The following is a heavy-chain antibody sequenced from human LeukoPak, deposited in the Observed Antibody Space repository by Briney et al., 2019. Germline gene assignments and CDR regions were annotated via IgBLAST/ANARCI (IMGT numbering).Heavy chain of an antibody. CDR1: GGSMSSGTYY. J-gene: IGHJ4*02. V-gene: IGHV4-39*01. CDR3: ASTPLGATRPFDY. D-gene: IGHD5-12*01. CDR2: IYYSGTT. Sequence: SETLSLTCTVSGGSMSSGTYYWGWLRQPPGKGLEWIGNIYYSGTTYYNPSLKSRVTISIDTSKNQFSLKLSSVTAADTAVYYCASTPLGATRPFDYWGQGCSLSVSS.